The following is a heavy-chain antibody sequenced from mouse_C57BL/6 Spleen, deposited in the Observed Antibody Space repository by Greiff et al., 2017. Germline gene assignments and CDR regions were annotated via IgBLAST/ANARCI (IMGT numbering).Heavy chain of an antibody. CDR1: GYTFTSYW. CDR2: IHPNSGST. CDR3: ARSIYDGYYDSYCDV. Sequence: VQLQQPGAELVKPGASVKLSCKASGYTFTSYWMHWVKQRPGQGLEWIGMIHPNSGSTNYNEKFKSKATLTVDKSSSTAYMQLSSLTSEDSAVYYCARSIYDGYYDSYCDVWGTGTTVTVSS. J-gene: IGHJ1*03. V-gene: IGHV1-64*01. D-gene: IGHD2-3*01.